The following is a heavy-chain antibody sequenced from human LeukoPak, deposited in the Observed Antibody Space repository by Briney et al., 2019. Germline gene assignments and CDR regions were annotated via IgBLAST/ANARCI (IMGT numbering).Heavy chain of an antibody. Sequence: SETLSLTCTVSGGSISSGDYYWSWIRQPPGKGLEWIGYIYYSGSTYYNPSLKSGVTISVDTSKNQFSLKLSSVTAADTAVYYCARVGNYYYDTKEGIYWGQGTLVTVSS. J-gene: IGHJ4*02. CDR1: GGSISSGDYY. CDR2: IYYSGST. D-gene: IGHD3-22*01. V-gene: IGHV4-30-4*01. CDR3: ARVGNYYYDTKEGIY.